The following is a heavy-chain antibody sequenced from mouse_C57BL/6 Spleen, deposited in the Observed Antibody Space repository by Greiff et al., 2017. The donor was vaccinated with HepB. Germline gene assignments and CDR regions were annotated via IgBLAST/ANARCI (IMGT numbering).Heavy chain of an antibody. J-gene: IGHJ4*01. CDR1: GFTFSDYG. V-gene: IGHV5-17*01. D-gene: IGHD1-1*01. CDR3: ARRGNYYGSSYYYAMDY. CDR2: ISSGSSTI. Sequence: EVQLVESGGGLVKPGGSLKLSCAASGFTFSDYGMHWVRQAPEKGLEWVAYISSGSSTIYYADKVKGRFTISSDNAKNTLFLQMTSLRSEDTAMYYCARRGNYYGSSYYYAMDYWGQGTSVTVSS.